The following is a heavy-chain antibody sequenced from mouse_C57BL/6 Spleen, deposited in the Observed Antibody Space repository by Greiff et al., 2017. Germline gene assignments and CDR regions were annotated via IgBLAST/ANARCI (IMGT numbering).Heavy chain of an antibody. D-gene: IGHD1-1*01. J-gene: IGHJ1*03. CDR3: AITTVVARYFDV. V-gene: IGHV1-64*01. CDR1: GYTFTSYW. Sequence: QVQLQQPGAELVKPGASVKLSCKASGYTFTSYWMHWVKQRPGQGLEWIGMIHPNSGSTNYNEKFKSKATLTVDKSFSTAYMQLSSLTSEDSAVYYCAITTVVARYFDVWGTGTTVTVSS. CDR2: IHPNSGST.